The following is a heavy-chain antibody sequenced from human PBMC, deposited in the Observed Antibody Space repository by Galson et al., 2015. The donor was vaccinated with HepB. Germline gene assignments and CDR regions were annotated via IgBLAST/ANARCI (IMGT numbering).Heavy chain of an antibody. V-gene: IGHV3-48*03. CDR1: GFTFSDYE. D-gene: IGHD2-8*01. CDR3: ASGRHCTNGRCFRAFDY. J-gene: IGHJ4*02. CDR2: ISSSGSTI. Sequence: SLRLSCAASGFTFSDYEINWVRQAPGKGLEWVSYISSSGSTIYYADSVKGRFTSSRDNAKNSLFLQMNNLRAEDTAVYYCASGRHCTNGRCFRAFDYWGQGTLVTVSS.